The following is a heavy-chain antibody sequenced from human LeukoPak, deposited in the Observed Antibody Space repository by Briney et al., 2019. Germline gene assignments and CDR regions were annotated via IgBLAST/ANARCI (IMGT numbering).Heavy chain of an antibody. Sequence: GGSLRLSCAASGFTFSRYWMSWVRQAPGKGLEWVANIKQDESEKYYVDSVKGRFSISRDNAKNSLYLQMNSLRAEDTAEYYCARVGSYAFDIWGQGTKVAVSS. D-gene: IGHD3-10*01. V-gene: IGHV3-7*04. J-gene: IGHJ3*02. CDR2: IKQDESEK. CDR1: GFTFSRYW. CDR3: ARVGSYAFDI.